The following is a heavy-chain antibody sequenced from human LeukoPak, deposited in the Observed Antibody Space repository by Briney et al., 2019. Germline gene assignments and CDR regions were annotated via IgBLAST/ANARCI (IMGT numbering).Heavy chain of an antibody. CDR3: ARSAVGATPYYYGMDV. V-gene: IGHV4-61*02. J-gene: IGHJ6*02. CDR1: GGSISSGSYY. Sequence: TSETLSLTCTVPGGSISSGSYYWSWIRQPAGKGLEWIGRIYTSGSTNYNPSLKSRVTISVDTSKNQFSLKLSSVTAADTAVYYCARSAVGATPYYYGMDVWGQGTTVTVSS. D-gene: IGHD1-26*01. CDR2: IYTSGST.